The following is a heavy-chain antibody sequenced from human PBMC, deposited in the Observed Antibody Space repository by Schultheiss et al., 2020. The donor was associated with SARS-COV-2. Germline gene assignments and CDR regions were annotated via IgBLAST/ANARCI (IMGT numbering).Heavy chain of an antibody. D-gene: IGHD3-16*02. V-gene: IGHV3-21*04. J-gene: IGHJ6*02. CDR1: TFSFSRYT. CDR2: ISSSSSYI. Sequence: GGSLRLSCATSTFSFSRYTMNWVRQAPGKGLEWVSSISSSSSYIYYADSVKGRFTISRDNAKNSLYLQMNSLRAGDTAVYYCAKDVFADHGWGSYRPYYGMDVWGQGTTVTVSS. CDR3: AKDVFADHGWGSYRPYYGMDV.